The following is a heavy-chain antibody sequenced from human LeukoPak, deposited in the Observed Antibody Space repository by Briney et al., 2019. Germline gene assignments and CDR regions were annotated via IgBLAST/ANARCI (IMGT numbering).Heavy chain of an antibody. CDR3: ARGGSDSSGYYYVGFDY. V-gene: IGHV4-34*01. D-gene: IGHD3-22*01. CDR2: INHSGST. CDR1: GGSFSGYY. J-gene: IGHJ4*02. Sequence: SETLSLTCAVYGGSFSGYYWSWIRQPPGKGLEWIGEINHSGSTNYNPSLRSRVTISVATSKNQFSLKLSSVTAADTAVYYCARGGSDSSGYYYVGFDYWGLGTLVTVSS.